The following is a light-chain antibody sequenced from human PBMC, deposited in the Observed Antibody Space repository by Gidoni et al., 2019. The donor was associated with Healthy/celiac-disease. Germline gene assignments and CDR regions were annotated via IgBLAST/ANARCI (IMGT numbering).Light chain of an antibody. CDR1: QSVSSIY. J-gene: IGKJ3*01. CDR3: QQYGSSPPIT. V-gene: IGKV3-20*01. Sequence: EIVLTQSPGTLSLSPWERATLSCRASQSVSSIYLAWYQQKPGQAPRLLIYGASSRATGIPDRFSGSGSGTDFTLTISRLEPEDFAVYYCQQYGSSPPITFGPGTKVDIK. CDR2: GAS.